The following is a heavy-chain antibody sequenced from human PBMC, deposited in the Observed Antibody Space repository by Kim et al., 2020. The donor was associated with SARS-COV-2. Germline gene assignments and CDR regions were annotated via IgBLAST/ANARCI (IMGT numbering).Heavy chain of an antibody. CDR1: GGSISSSSYY. D-gene: IGHD1-20*01. Sequence: SETLSLTCTVSGGSISSSSYYWGWIRQPPGKGLEWIGSIYYSGSTYYNPSLKSRVTISVDTSKNQFSLKLSSVTAADTAVYYCARDTGVTGTVDPWGQGTLVTVSS. V-gene: IGHV4-39*07. CDR3: ARDTGVTGTVDP. J-gene: IGHJ5*02. CDR2: IYYSGST.